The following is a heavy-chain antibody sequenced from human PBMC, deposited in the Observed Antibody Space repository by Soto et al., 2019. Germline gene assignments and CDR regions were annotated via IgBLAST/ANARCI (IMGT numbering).Heavy chain of an antibody. Sequence: PSETLSLTCTVSGGPISSYYWSWIRQPPGKGLEWIGYIYYSGSTNYNPSLKSRVTISVDTSKNQFSLKLSSVTAADTAVYYCARHTAGTIDYWGQGTLVTVSS. CDR2: IYYSGST. V-gene: IGHV4-59*08. CDR3: ARHTAGTIDY. J-gene: IGHJ4*02. CDR1: GGPISSYY. D-gene: IGHD6-13*01.